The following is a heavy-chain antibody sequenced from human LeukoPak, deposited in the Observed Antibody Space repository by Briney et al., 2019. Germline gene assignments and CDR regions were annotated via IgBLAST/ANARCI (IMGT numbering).Heavy chain of an antibody. CDR1: GFTFSSYD. CDR3: ARSFAASKWLLPRYGMDV. Sequence: GGSLRLSCAASGFTFSSYDMHWVRQATGKGLEWVSAIGTAGDTYYPGSVKGRFTISRENAKNSLYLQMNSLRAGDTAVYYCARSFAASKWLLPRYGMDVWGQGTTVTVSS. V-gene: IGHV3-13*01. D-gene: IGHD3-22*01. J-gene: IGHJ6*02. CDR2: IGTAGDT.